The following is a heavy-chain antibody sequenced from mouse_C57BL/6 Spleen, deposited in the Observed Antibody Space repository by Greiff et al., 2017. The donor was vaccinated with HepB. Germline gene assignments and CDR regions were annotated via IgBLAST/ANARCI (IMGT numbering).Heavy chain of an antibody. D-gene: IGHD1-1*01. Sequence: QVQLQQPGAELVKPGASVKLSCKASGYTFTSYWMHWVKQRPGQGLEWIGMIHPNSGSTNYNEKFKSKATLTVDKSSSTAYMQLSSLTSEDSAVYYCARPNYYGSFFDYWGQGTTLTVSS. CDR2: IHPNSGST. CDR1: GYTFTSYW. CDR3: ARPNYYGSFFDY. V-gene: IGHV1-64*01. J-gene: IGHJ2*01.